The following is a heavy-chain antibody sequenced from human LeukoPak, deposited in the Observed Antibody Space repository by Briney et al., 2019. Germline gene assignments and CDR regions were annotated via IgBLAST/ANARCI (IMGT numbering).Heavy chain of an antibody. J-gene: IGHJ4*02. CDR2: IKPDGSDR. CDR1: GFIFSSYW. V-gene: IGHV3-7*02. D-gene: IGHD3-10*01. CDR3: ATTTYHYAASGFAAY. Sequence: GGSLRLSCAASGFIFSSYWMRWVRQAPGKGLEWVASIKPDGSDRWYVDSVKGRFTISRDNAKNTLFLQMSSLRAEDTAVYYCATTTYHYAASGFAAYWGQGALVTVSS.